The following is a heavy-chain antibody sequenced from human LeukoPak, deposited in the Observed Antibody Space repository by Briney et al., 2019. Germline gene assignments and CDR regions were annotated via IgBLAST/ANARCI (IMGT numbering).Heavy chain of an antibody. V-gene: IGHV1-2*02. CDR1: GYTFTGYY. Sequence: ASVKVSCKASGYTFTGYYMHWVRQAPGQGLEWMGWINPNSGGTNYAQKFQGRVTMTRDTSISTAYMELSRLRSDDTAVYYWARAPRTTTVVTHNWFDPWGQGTLVTVPS. CDR2: INPNSGGT. J-gene: IGHJ5*02. D-gene: IGHD4-23*01. CDR3: ARAPRTTTVVTHNWFDP.